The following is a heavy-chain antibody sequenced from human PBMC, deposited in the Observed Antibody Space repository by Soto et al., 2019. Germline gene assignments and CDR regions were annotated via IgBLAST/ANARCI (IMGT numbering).Heavy chain of an antibody. V-gene: IGHV1-3*01. D-gene: IGHD2-15*01. CDR1: GYTFTSYA. J-gene: IGHJ6*02. CDR3: ASEYCSGGSGTLDYGMDV. Sequence: QVQLVQSGAEVKKPGASVKVSCKASGYTFTSYAMHWVRQAPGQRLEWMGWINAGNGNTKYSQKFQGRVTITRDTSASTAYMELSSLRSEDTAVYYCASEYCSGGSGTLDYGMDVWGQGTTVTVSS. CDR2: INAGNGNT.